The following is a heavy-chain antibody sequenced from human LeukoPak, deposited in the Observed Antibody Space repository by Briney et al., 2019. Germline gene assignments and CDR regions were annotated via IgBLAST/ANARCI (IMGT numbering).Heavy chain of an antibody. V-gene: IGHV4-34*01. D-gene: IGHD4-23*01. Sequence: SETLSLTCAVYGGSFTGYHWNWIRQSPQRGLEWIGEINHRGHPHYNPSLESRLTISVDTSKNQFSLTLKTVTAADTAVYYCARDPTTVVTVPYYFDFWGQGTPVTVSS. CDR3: ARDPTTVVTVPYYFDF. CDR2: INHRGHP. CDR1: GGSFTGYH. J-gene: IGHJ4*02.